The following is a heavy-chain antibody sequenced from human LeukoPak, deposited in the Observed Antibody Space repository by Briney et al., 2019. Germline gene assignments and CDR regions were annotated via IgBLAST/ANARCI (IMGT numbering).Heavy chain of an antibody. CDR3: ARWGYQPHLFDY. CDR2: ISSNGGSI. Sequence: GGSLRLSCAASGFTFSSYAMHWVRQAPGKGLEYVSAISSNGGSIYYANSVKGRFTISRDNSKNTLYLQMGSLRAEDMAVYYCARWGYQPHLFDYWGQGTLVTVSS. D-gene: IGHD2-2*01. V-gene: IGHV3-64*01. CDR1: GFTFSSYA. J-gene: IGHJ4*02.